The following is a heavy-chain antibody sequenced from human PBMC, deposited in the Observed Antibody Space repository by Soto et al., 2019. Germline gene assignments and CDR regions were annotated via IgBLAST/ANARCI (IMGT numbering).Heavy chain of an antibody. CDR1: GYTFSNYA. D-gene: IGHD3-3*01. CDR2: ITAHNGNT. J-gene: IGHJ6*02. Sequence: ASVKVSCKASGYTFSNYAISWVRQAPGQGLEWMGWITAHNGNTKYAQKFQARVTMTTDTSTSTASMELRSLTSDDTAVYYCARDAPYDDFWSGVMELYYYGMDVWGQGTTVTVSS. CDR3: ARDAPYDDFWSGVMELYYYGMDV. V-gene: IGHV1-18*01.